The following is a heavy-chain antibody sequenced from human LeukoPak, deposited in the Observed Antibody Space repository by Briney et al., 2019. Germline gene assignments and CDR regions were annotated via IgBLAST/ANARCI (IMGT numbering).Heavy chain of an antibody. V-gene: IGHV3-30*18. CDR1: GFTFISYG. D-gene: IGHD6-19*01. J-gene: IGHJ4*02. CDR3: AKDRGVARIAVAGHSDY. Sequence: RSLRLSCAASGFTFISYGMHWVRQAPGKGLEWVAVVSYDGSNKYYADSVKGRFTISRDNSKNTLYLQMNSLRAEDTAVYYCAKDRGVARIAVAGHSDYWGQGTLVTVSS. CDR2: VSYDGSNK.